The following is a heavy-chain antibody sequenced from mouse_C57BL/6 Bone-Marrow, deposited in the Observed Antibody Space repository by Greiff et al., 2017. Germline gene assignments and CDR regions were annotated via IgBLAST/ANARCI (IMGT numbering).Heavy chain of an antibody. D-gene: IGHD1-1*01. CDR1: GYSFTDYN. V-gene: IGHV1-39*01. J-gene: IGHJ1*03. Sequence: EVKVVESGPELVKPGASVKISCKASGYSFTDYNMNWVKQSNGKSLEWIGVINPNYGTTSYNQKFKGKATLTVDQSSSTAYMQLNILTSEDSAVYYCARTYYYGSSGYFDVWGTGTTVTVSS. CDR3: ARTYYYGSSGYFDV. CDR2: INPNYGTT.